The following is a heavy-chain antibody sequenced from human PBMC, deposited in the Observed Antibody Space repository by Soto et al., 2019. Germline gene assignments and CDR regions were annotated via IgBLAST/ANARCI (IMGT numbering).Heavy chain of an antibody. CDR2: ISSSSSYI. CDR1: GFTFSSYS. CDR3: ARVISQVGAAAHTDAFDI. V-gene: IGHV3-21*01. J-gene: IGHJ3*02. D-gene: IGHD1-26*01. Sequence: PGGSLRLSCAASGFTFSSYSMNWVRQAPGKGLEWVSSISSSSSYIYYADSVKGRFTISRDNAKNSLYLQMNSLRAEDTAVYYCARVISQVGAAAHTDAFDIWGQGTMVTVSS.